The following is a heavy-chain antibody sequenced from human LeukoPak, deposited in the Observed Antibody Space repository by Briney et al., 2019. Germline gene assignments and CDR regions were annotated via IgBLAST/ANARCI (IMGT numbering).Heavy chain of an antibody. D-gene: IGHD6-13*01. CDR3: ARGGIAAAGTFDY. CDR1: GFTFSSYS. J-gene: IGHJ4*02. CDR2: ISSSSSYI. V-gene: IGHV3-21*01. Sequence: PGGSLRLSCAASGFTFSSYSMNWVRQAPGKGLEWVSSISSSSSYIYYADSVKGRSTISRGNAKNSLYLQMNSLRAEDTAVYYCARGGIAAAGTFDYWGQGTLVTVSS.